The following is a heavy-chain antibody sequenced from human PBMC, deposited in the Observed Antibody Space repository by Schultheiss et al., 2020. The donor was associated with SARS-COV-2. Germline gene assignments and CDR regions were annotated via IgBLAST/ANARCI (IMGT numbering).Heavy chain of an antibody. J-gene: IGHJ3*02. V-gene: IGHV4-59*01. CDR3: ARGGYYGSGSYYNPHDAFDI. CDR2: IYYSGST. D-gene: IGHD3-10*01. Sequence: SETLSLTCTVSGGSISSYYWSWIRQPPGKGLEWIGYIYYSGSTNYNPSLKSRVTISVDTSKNQFSLKLSSVTAADTAVYYCARGGYYGSGSYYNPHDAFDIWGQGTMVNVSS. CDR1: GGSISSYY.